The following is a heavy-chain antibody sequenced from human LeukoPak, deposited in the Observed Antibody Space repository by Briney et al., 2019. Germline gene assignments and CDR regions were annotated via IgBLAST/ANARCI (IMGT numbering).Heavy chain of an antibody. CDR2: FDPEDGET. CDR1: GYTLTELS. J-gene: IGHJ4*02. CDR3: ATVGSSLLTKRFDY. V-gene: IGHV1-24*01. D-gene: IGHD1-26*01. Sequence: ASVKVSYKVSGYTLTELSMHWVRQAPGKGLEWMGGFDPEDGETIYAQKFQGRVTMTEDTSTDTAYMELSSLRSEDTAVYYCATVGSSLLTKRFDYWGQGTLVTVSS.